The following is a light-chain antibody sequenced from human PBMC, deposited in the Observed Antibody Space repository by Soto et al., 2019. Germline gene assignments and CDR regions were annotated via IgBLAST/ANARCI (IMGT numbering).Light chain of an antibody. CDR3: QQYGSSGT. J-gene: IGKJ1*01. CDR1: QSVSNNY. V-gene: IGKV3-20*01. Sequence: EIVLTQSPGTLSLSPGERATLSCRASQSVSNNYLAWYQQKPGQAPRLLTYGASNRATGIPDRFSGSGSGTDFTLTISRLEPDDFAVYYCQQYGSSGTFGQGTKVDIK. CDR2: GAS.